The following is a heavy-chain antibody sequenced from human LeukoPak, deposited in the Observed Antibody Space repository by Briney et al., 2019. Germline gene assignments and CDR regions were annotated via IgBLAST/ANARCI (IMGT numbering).Heavy chain of an antibody. J-gene: IGHJ4*02. CDR2: ISSSSSTI. CDR3: ARDSASIAARPWYFDY. Sequence: SGGSLRLSCAASGFTFSSYSMNWVRQALGKGLEWVSYISSSSSTIYYADSVKGRFTISRDNAKNSLYLQMNSLRAEDTAVYYCARDSASIAARPWYFDYWAREPWSPSPQ. V-gene: IGHV3-48*01. CDR1: GFTFSSYS. D-gene: IGHD6-6*01.